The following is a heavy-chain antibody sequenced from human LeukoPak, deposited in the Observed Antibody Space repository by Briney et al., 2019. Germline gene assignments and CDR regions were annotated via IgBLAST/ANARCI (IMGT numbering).Heavy chain of an antibody. CDR1: GDSISSYY. V-gene: IGHV4-4*09. CDR2: IYDSGNT. J-gene: IGHJ4*02. CDR3: ASEDYYGSGCYFDY. Sequence: SETLSLTCTVSGDSISSYYWSWIRQPPGKGLEWIGYIYDSGNTNYNPSLESRVTISIHTSKNQFSLKLSSVTAADTAVYYCASEDYYGSGCYFDYWGQGTLVTVSS. D-gene: IGHD3-10*01.